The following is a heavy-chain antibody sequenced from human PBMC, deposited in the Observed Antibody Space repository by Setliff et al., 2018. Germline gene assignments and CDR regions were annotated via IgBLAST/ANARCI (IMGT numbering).Heavy chain of an antibody. J-gene: IGHJ3*02. CDR2: IYYSGST. V-gene: IGHV4-31*03. CDR1: GGSISSGGYY. Sequence: SSETLSLTSTVSGGSISSGGYYWSWIRQHPGKGLEWIGYIYYSGSTYYNPSLKSRVTISVDTSKNQFSLKLSSVTAADTAVYYCARVALVVVIRNAFDIWGQGTMVTVSS. CDR3: ARVALVVVIRNAFDI. D-gene: IGHD2-21*01.